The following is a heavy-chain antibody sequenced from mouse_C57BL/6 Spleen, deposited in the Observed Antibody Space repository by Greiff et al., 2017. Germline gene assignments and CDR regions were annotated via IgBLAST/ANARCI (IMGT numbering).Heavy chain of an antibody. CDR2: INPSTGGT. D-gene: IGHD1-1*01. J-gene: IGHJ3*01. CDR3: ARRNYGPAWFAY. CDR1: GYSFTGYY. V-gene: IGHV1-42*01. Sequence: EVQLQQSGPELVKPGASVKISCKASGYSFTGYYMNWVKQSPEKSLEWIGEINPSTGGTTYNQKFKAKATLTVDKSSSTAYMQLKRRTSEDSAVYSCARRNYGPAWFAYWCQGTLVTVSA.